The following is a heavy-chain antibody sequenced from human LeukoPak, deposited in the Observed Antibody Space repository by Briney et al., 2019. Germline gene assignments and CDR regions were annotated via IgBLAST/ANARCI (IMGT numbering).Heavy chain of an antibody. CDR3: ARDPLHNGILTGYPFLTLDY. CDR2: INPNSGGT. Sequence: ASVKVSCKASGYTFTGYYMHWVRQAPGQGLEWMGWINPNSGGTNYAQKFQGRVTMTRDTSISTAYMELSRLRSDDTAVYYCARDPLHNGILTGYPFLTLDYWGQGTLVTVSS. D-gene: IGHD3-9*01. V-gene: IGHV1-2*02. J-gene: IGHJ4*02. CDR1: GYTFTGYY.